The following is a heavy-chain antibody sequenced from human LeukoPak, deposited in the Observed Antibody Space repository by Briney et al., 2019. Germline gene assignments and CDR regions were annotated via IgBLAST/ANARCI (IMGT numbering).Heavy chain of an antibody. Sequence: PGRSLRLSCSASGFSFSSYGMHWVRQAPGKGLEWVAVIWNDGSHQYYADSEKGRFTISRDNPRNTVYLQMNRLRVDDTAVYYCARDATEYGDSHFDWWGQGTLVTVSS. J-gene: IGHJ4*02. CDR3: ARDATEYGDSHFDW. CDR2: IWNDGSHQ. V-gene: IGHV3-33*01. D-gene: IGHD4-17*01. CDR1: GFSFSSYG.